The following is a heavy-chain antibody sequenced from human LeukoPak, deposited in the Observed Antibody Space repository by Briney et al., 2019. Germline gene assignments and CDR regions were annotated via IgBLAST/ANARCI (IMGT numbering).Heavy chain of an antibody. CDR3: ARVGTAVAPED. J-gene: IGHJ4*02. CDR2: ISSSSSYI. Sequence: PGGSLRLSCAASGFSFSIYWMNWVRQAPGKGLEWVSSISSSSSYIYYADSVKGRFTISRDNAKNSLYLQMNSLRAEDTAVYYCARVGTAVAPEDWGQGTLVTVSS. CDR1: GFSFSIYW. D-gene: IGHD6-19*01. V-gene: IGHV3-21*01.